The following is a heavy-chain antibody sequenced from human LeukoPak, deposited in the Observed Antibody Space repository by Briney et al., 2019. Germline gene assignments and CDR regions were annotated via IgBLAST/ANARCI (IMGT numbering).Heavy chain of an antibody. CDR1: GFSFSSHA. Sequence: PGGSLRLSCAASGFSFSSHAMNWVRQAPGKGLEWVSAISGSGSGTDYADSVKGRFTISRDNSKNTVYLQMNSLRAEDTALYYCAKDVRGYIRTVDYWGQGTLVTVSS. CDR2: ISGSGSGT. CDR3: AKDVRGYIRTVDY. D-gene: IGHD3-10*02. V-gene: IGHV3-23*01. J-gene: IGHJ4*02.